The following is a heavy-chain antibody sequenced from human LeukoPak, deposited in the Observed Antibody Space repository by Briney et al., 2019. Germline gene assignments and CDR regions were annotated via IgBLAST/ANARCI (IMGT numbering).Heavy chain of an antibody. D-gene: IGHD3-22*01. V-gene: IGHV1-18*01. CDR3: AREPHYYDSSGSNDAFDI. J-gene: IGHJ3*02. CDR2: ISAYNGNT. CDR1: GGTFSSYA. Sequence: ASVKVSCKASGGTFSSYAISWVRQAPGQGLEWMGWISAYNGNTNYAQKLQGRVTMTTDTSTSTAYMELRSLRSDDTAVYYCAREPHYYDSSGSNDAFDIWGQGTMVTVSS.